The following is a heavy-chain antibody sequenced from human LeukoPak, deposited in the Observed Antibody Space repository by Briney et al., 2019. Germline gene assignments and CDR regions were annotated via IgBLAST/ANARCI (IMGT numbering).Heavy chain of an antibody. CDR2: INPNSGGT. J-gene: IGHJ3*02. D-gene: IGHD3-22*01. Sequence: ASAKVSCKASGYTFTGYYMHRVRQAPGQGLEWMGWINPNSGGTNYAQKFQGRVTMTRDTSISTAYMELSRLRSDDTAVYYCAREDRGYYYDSSGRAFDIWGQGTMVTVSS. CDR1: GYTFTGYY. CDR3: AREDRGYYYDSSGRAFDI. V-gene: IGHV1-2*02.